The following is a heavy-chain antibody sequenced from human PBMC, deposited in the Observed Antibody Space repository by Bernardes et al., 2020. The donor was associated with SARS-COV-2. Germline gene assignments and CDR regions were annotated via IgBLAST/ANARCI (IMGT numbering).Heavy chain of an antibody. V-gene: IGHV4-39*01. CDR3: ASPPYCSGGSCIDY. Sequence: SETLSLTCTVSGCSISSISYYWGWLLQPPGKGLEWIGSIYYSGITYYNPSLKSRVTISVDTSKNQFSLKLSSVTAADTAVYYCASPPYCSGGSCIDYWGQGTLVTVSS. CDR1: GCSISSISYY. J-gene: IGHJ4*02. D-gene: IGHD2-15*01. CDR2: IYYSGIT.